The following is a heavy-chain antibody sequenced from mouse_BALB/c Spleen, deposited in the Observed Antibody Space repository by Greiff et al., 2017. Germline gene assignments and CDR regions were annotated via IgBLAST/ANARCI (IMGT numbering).Heavy chain of an antibody. V-gene: IGHV5-4*02. CDR1: GFTFSDYY. CDR3: ARGPYYDYDGDYFDY. J-gene: IGHJ2*01. CDR2: ISDGGSYT. D-gene: IGHD2-4*01. Sequence: EVQVVESGGGLVKPGGSLKLSCAASGFTFSDYYMYWVRQTPEKRLEWVATISDGGSYTYYPDSVKGRFTISRDNAKNNLYLQMSSLKSEDTAMYYCARGPYYDYDGDYFDYWGQGTTLTVSS.